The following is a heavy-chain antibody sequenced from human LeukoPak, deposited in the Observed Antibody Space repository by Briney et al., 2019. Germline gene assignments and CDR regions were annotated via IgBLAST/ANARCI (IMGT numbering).Heavy chain of an antibody. CDR1: GFTFNTYA. J-gene: IGHJ4*02. CDR3: ARHRSSWLIDY. CDR2: ISDSGGNT. D-gene: IGHD6-6*01. V-gene: IGHV3-23*01. Sequence: GGSLRLSCAASGFTFNTYAMSWVRQAPWERLQWVSGISDSGGNTYYADSVRGRFTISRDNSKNTLYLQMNSLRAEDTAVYYCARHRSSWLIDYWGQGTLVTVSS.